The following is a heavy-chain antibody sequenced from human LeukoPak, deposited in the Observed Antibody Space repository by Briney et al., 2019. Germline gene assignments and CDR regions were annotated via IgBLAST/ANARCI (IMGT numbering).Heavy chain of an antibody. D-gene: IGHD3-22*01. V-gene: IGHV4-59*07. CDR1: GGSISSYY. CDR3: ARALHYYDSSGSYYYYMDV. J-gene: IGHJ6*03. Sequence: SDTLSLTCTVSGGSISSYYWSWIRQPPGKGLEWIGYIYYSGSTNYNPSLKSRVTISVDTSKNQFSLKLSSVTAADTAVYYCARALHYYDSSGSYYYYMDVWGKGTTVTVSS. CDR2: IYYSGST.